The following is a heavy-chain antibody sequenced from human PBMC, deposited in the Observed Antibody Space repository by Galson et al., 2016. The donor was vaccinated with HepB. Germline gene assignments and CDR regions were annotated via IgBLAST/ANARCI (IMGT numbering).Heavy chain of an antibody. CDR2: ILISGST. CDR1: GGSISSGGYF. D-gene: IGHD1-26*01. Sequence: TLSLTCTLSGGSISSGGYFWTWIRQSARKGLEWIGRILISGSTNYNPSLKNRVTISLDTSKNQFSLELRSVTAADTAIYYYASREAGRPFDFGGPGPMVTVAS. J-gene: IGHJ3*01. CDR3: ASREAGRPFDF. V-gene: IGHV4-61*02.